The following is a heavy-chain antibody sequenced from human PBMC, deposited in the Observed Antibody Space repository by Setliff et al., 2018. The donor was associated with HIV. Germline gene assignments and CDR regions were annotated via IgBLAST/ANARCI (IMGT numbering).Heavy chain of an antibody. Sequence: SVKVSCKASGGTFSNYGMSWVRQAPGQGLGWMGGIIPISGTANYAQKFQGRVTITADKSTSTAYMELSSLRSEDTAVYYCASAYYYDSSGRTGYYMDVWGKGTTVTVSS. D-gene: IGHD3-22*01. CDR3: ASAYYYDSSGRTGYYMDV. J-gene: IGHJ6*03. V-gene: IGHV1-69*06. CDR1: GGTFSNYG. CDR2: IIPISGTA.